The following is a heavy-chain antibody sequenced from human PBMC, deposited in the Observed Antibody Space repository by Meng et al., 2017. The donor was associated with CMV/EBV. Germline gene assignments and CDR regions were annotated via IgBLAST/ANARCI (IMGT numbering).Heavy chain of an antibody. CDR2: IKKDGSEK. V-gene: IGHV3-7*02. J-gene: IGHJ4*02. Sequence: YLVEVGGGLVRPWGFLRLSLSACGLTIRNYWMSWVRQAPGKGLEWVANIKKDGSEKYYVDSVKGRFSISRDNADNSLYLQMNNPRAEDTAVYYCRLGHYSQDWGQGTLVTVSS. CDR1: GLTIRNYW. CDR3: RLGHYSQD. D-gene: IGHD4-17*01.